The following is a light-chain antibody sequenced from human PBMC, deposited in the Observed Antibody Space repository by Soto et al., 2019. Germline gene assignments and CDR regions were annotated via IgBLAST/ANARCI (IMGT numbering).Light chain of an antibody. V-gene: IGKV1-16*01. CDR3: QQYHSYPAS. J-gene: IGKJ1*01. CDR1: QGISSF. CDR2: DAS. Sequence: DIQMTQSPSSLSASVGDRVTITCRAGQGISSFLAWFQQKPGKAPKSLIYDASTLQSGVSSRFSGSGSDTHFTLTISSLQPEDFATYYCQQYHSYPASFGQGTKVEIK.